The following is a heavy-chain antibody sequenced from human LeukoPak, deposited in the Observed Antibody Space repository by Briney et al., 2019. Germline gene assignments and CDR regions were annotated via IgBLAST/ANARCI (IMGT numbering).Heavy chain of an antibody. CDR3: AKSPGVGLTARFDY. J-gene: IGHJ4*02. CDR2: ISGSGDSI. CDR1: GFTFIYYA. Sequence: GGSLRLSCDASGFTFIYYAMSWVRQAPGKRLEWVSTISGSGDSIDYADSVKGRFTISRDNSKNTLFLQMNSLRVEDTAVYYCAKSPGVGLTARFDYWGQGTLVTVSS. D-gene: IGHD1-26*01. V-gene: IGHV3-23*01.